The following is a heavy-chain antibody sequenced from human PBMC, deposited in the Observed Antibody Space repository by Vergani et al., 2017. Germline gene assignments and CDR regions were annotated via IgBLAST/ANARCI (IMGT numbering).Heavy chain of an antibody. Sequence: QVQLQESGPGLVKPSGTLSLTCAVSGGSISSSNWWSWVRQPPGKGLEWIGEIYHSGSTNYNPSLKSRVTISVDTSKNQFSLKLSSVTAADTAVYYCARGPTTVEWLFPFDYWGQGTLVTVSS. J-gene: IGHJ4*02. CDR2: IYHSGST. V-gene: IGHV4-4*02. CDR1: GGSISSSNW. D-gene: IGHD3-3*01. CDR3: ARGPTTVEWLFPFDY.